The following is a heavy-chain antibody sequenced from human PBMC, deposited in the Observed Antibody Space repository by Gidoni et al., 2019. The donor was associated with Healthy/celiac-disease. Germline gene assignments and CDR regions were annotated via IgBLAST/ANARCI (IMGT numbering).Heavy chain of an antibody. V-gene: IGHV4-34*01. CDR1: EASFSGYY. CDR3: ARVNLGIVLVVYAIPLSYGMDV. Sequence: QLQLQQCGAGLFRPSETLSLPCAVCEASFSGYYWSWFRQPPGKVLEWIREINHSGSTNYNPALNGRVTISVDTSKNQFSLKLRSVTAADTAVYYCARVNLGIVLVVYAIPLSYGMDVWGQGTTVTVSS. CDR2: INHSGST. D-gene: IGHD2-8*02. J-gene: IGHJ6*02.